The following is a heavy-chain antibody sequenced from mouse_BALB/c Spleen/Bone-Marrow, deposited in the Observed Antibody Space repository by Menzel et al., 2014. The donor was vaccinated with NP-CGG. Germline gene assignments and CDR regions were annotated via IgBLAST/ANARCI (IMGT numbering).Heavy chain of an antibody. CDR1: GFTFSSFG. CDR3: ARGITTGFAY. D-gene: IGHD2-4*01. V-gene: IGHV5-17*02. J-gene: IGHJ3*01. Sequence: EVMLVESGGGLVQPGGSRKLSCATSGFTFSSFGMHWVRQAPEKGLEWVAYISSGSSTIYYADTVKGRFTISRDNPKNTLFLQMTSLRSEDTAMYYRARGITTGFAYWGQGTLVTVSA. CDR2: ISSGSSTI.